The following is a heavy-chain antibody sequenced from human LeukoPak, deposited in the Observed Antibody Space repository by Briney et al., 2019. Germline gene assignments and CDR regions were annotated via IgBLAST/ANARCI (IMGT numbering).Heavy chain of an antibody. CDR1: GGSINXXXXX. Sequence: TVSGGSINXXXXXWGXIRQPPXXXXXXLGIIYYSAPPSSNPSLNSRLTISVDTSKNQFSLKLSSVTAADTAVYYCARRASYGGSEINWGQGTLVTVSS. CDR3: ARRASYGGSEIN. J-gene: IGHJ4*02. D-gene: IGHD4-23*01. CDR2: IYYSAPP. V-gene: IGHV4-39*01.